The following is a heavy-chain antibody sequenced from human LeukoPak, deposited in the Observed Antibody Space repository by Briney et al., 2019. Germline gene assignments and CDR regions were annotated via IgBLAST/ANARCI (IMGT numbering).Heavy chain of an antibody. CDR2: TSGSGGST. CDR1: GFTFSSYG. CDR3: ATITMIVVVITHDAFDI. D-gene: IGHD3-22*01. V-gene: IGHV3-23*01. Sequence: GGSLRLSCAASGFTFSSYGMSWVRQAPGKGLEWVSATSGSGGSTYYADSVKGRFTISRDNSKNTLYLQMNSLRAEDTAVYYCATITMIVVVITHDAFDIWGQGTMVTVSS. J-gene: IGHJ3*02.